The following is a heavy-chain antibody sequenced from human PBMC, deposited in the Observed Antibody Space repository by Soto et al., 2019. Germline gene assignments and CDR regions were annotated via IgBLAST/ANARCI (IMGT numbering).Heavy chain of an antibody. CDR2: VWYDGSNQ. V-gene: IGHV3-33*01. CDR3: ARDRQFWGGSYVLFAYKCCMYV. CDR1: GFTFSSYG. J-gene: IGHJ6*02. D-gene: IGHD3-3*01. Sequence: QVQLVESGGGVVQPGGSLRLSCAAYGFTFSSYGMHWVRQAPGKGLQWVALVWYDGSNQYYADSVKGRFTISRDNSKNTLHLQLNSLGAEDTAVYFCARDRQFWGGSYVLFAYKCCMYVWGEGTTVTVSS.